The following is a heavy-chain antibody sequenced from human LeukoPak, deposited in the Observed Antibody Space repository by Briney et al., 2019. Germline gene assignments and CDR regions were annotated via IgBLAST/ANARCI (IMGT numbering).Heavy chain of an antibody. CDR2: IKSKTNDETT. J-gene: IGHJ4*02. CDR3: TAGTGYSDHDY. D-gene: IGHD5-12*01. CDR1: GFTFNNAW. Sequence: GGSLRLSCAASGFTFNNAWMSWVRQAPGKGLEWVGRIKSKTNDETTDYAAPVKGRFTISRDDSKNTLYLQMNSLETEDTAVYYCTAGTGYSDHDYWGQGTLVTVSS. V-gene: IGHV3-15*01.